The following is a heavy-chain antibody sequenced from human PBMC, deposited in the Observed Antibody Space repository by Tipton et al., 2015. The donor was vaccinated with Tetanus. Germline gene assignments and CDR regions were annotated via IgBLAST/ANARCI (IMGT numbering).Heavy chain of an antibody. CDR3: ARVSRRNFYFDY. CDR1: GASIRGSGFF. J-gene: IGHJ4*02. D-gene: IGHD2/OR15-2a*01. CDR2: IYYSGDT. V-gene: IGHV4-31*03. Sequence: TLSLTCTVSGASIRGSGFFWNWVRQHPETGLEWIGYIYYSGDTYINPSFKSRVTMSVDTSKNQLSLHVSSVTVADTAVYFCARVSRRNFYFDYWGPGAQVTVSS.